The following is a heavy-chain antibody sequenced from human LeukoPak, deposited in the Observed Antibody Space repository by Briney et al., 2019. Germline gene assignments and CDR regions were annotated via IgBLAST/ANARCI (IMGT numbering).Heavy chain of an antibody. D-gene: IGHD1-14*01. J-gene: IGHJ4*02. CDR3: AKDRSPGNFDY. Sequence: GASVKVSCKASGYTFTGYYMHWVRQAPGQGLEWMGWINPNSGGTDYAQKFQGRVTMTRDTSINTAYMELSRLRSDDTAVYFCAKDRSPGNFDYWGQGTLVTVSS. V-gene: IGHV1-2*02. CDR2: INPNSGGT. CDR1: GYTFTGYY.